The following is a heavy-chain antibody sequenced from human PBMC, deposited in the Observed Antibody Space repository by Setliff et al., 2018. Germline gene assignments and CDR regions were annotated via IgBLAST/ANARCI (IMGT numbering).Heavy chain of an antibody. D-gene: IGHD6-19*01. CDR1: GYSFTDYW. CDR3: ARRPYSSGWTDY. J-gene: IGHJ4*02. Sequence: GESLKISCKGSGYSFTDYWIAWVRQTPGKGLEWMGTIYPGNADTRYSPSFQGQVTMSADKSINTAYLQWSNLKASDTAMYYCARRPYSSGWTDYWGQGTLVTVSS. CDR2: IYPGNADT. V-gene: IGHV5-51*01.